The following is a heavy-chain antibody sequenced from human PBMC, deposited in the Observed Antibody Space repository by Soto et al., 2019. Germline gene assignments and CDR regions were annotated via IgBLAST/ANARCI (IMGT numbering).Heavy chain of an antibody. CDR1: VGSISSSSYY. CDR3: ARHRARNWFDP. J-gene: IGHJ5*02. Sequence: SETLSLTGIVSVGSISSSSYYWGWILQPPGKGLEWIGSIYYSGSTYYNPSLKSRVTISVDTSKNQFSLKLSSVTAADTAVFYCARHRARNWFDPWGQGTLVTVSS. CDR2: IYYSGST. V-gene: IGHV4-39*01. D-gene: IGHD6-6*01.